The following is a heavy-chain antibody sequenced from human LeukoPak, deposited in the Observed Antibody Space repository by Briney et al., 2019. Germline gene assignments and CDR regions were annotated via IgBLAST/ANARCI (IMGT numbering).Heavy chain of an antibody. D-gene: IGHD2/OR15-2a*01. Sequence: PGGSLRLSCAASVLTFSSYAMSRARQAPGKGRVGVSFISGSGCHTYYADSVEGRLTIYRDNSKNTLYLEINCLRSVHTAIYYSAKDTSDKARIKYFQHWGQGTLVTVSS. J-gene: IGHJ1*01. CDR3: AKDTSDKARIKYFQH. CDR2: ISGSGCHT. V-gene: IGHV3-23*01. CDR1: VLTFSSYA.